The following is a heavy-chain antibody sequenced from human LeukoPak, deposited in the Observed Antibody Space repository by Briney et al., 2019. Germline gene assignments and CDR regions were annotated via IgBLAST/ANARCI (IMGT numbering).Heavy chain of an antibody. Sequence: PGGSLRLSCAASGFTFSSYAMSWVRQAPGKGLEWVSAISGSGGSTYHADSVKGRFTISRDNSKNTLYLQMNSLRAEDTAVYYCAKVLAVAGKHDYWGQGTLVTVSS. CDR3: AKVLAVAGKHDY. CDR2: ISGSGGST. V-gene: IGHV3-23*01. CDR1: GFTFSSYA. J-gene: IGHJ4*02. D-gene: IGHD6-19*01.